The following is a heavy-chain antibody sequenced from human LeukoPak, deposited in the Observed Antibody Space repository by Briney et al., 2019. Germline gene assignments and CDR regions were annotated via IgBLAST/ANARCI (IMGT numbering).Heavy chain of an antibody. Sequence: GGSLRLSCAASGFTFSSYGMHWVRQAPGKGLEWVAFIRYDGSNKYYADSVKGRFTISRDNSKNTLYPQMNSLRAEDTAVYYCAKPIVVDRDMDVWGKGTTVTVSS. CDR2: IRYDGSNK. D-gene: IGHD2-15*01. CDR1: GFTFSSYG. CDR3: AKPIVVDRDMDV. J-gene: IGHJ6*03. V-gene: IGHV3-30*02.